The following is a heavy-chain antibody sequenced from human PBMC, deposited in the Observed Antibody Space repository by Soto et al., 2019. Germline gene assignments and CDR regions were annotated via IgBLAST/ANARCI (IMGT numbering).Heavy chain of an antibody. J-gene: IGHJ4*02. D-gene: IGHD2-15*01. CDR2: IIPIFGTA. Sequence: SVKVSCKASGGTFSSYAISWVRQAPGQGLEWMGGIIPIFGTANYAQKFQGRVTITADESTSTAYMELSSLRSEDTAVYYCARVGYCSGGSCYGGLDCWGQGTLVTAPQ. CDR3: ARVGYCSGGSCYGGLDC. CDR1: GGTFSSYA. V-gene: IGHV1-69*13.